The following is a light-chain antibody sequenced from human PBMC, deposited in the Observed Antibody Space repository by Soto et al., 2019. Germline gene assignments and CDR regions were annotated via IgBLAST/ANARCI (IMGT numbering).Light chain of an antibody. CDR1: SGHSSYA. J-gene: IGLJ2*01. V-gene: IGLV4-69*01. CDR2: LNSDGSH. Sequence: QPVLTQSPSASASLGASVKLTCTLSSGHSSYAIAWHQQQPEKGPRYLMKLNSDGSHNKGYGIPDRFSGSSSGAERYLTISSLQSEDEAAYSCQTWGSGIRVFGGGTKLTVL. CDR3: QTWGSGIRV.